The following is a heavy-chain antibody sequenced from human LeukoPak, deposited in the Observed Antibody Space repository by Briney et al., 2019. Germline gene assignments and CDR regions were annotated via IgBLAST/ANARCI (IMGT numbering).Heavy chain of an antibody. CDR1: GFTFRNYW. Sequence: GGSLRLSRAAPGFTFRNYWMSWVRQVPGKGLEWVVNINEGGNEKNYVDSVKGRFTASRDNAQNSLYLQMNSLRVEDTAVYYCARHPNSNWDYWGQGTLVTVSS. CDR2: INEGGNEK. J-gene: IGHJ4*02. V-gene: IGHV3-7*03. D-gene: IGHD6-13*01. CDR3: ARHPNSNWDY.